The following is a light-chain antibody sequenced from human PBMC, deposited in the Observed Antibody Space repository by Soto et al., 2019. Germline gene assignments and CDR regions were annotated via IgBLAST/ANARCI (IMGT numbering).Light chain of an antibody. CDR2: GAS. CDR3: QQYNDSPT. CDR1: QSVSSD. V-gene: IGKV3D-15*01. J-gene: IGKJ1*01. Sequence: EIVMTQSPATLSMSPGERATLSCRASQSVSSDFAWYQLKPGQAPRLLIYGASTRATGIPGRFSGSGSGTDFTLTISSLQSEDSAVYYCQQYNDSPTFGQGTKVDIK.